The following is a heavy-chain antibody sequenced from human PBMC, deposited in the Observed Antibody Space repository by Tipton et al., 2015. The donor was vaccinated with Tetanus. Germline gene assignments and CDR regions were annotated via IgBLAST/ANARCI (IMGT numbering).Heavy chain of an antibody. J-gene: IGHJ4*02. V-gene: IGHV5-51*01. D-gene: IGHD6-6*01. CDR1: GYSFTSHW. Sequence: QLVQSGADVKKPGESLKISCKASGYSFTSHWIGWVRQMPGKGLEWMGMIFPDDSDTRYSPSFQGHVTFSVDKSTSTVYLQWSSLKASDTAMYFCARMYSTSPPFDRWGQGTLVAVSS. CDR3: ARMYSTSPPFDR. CDR2: IFPDDSDT.